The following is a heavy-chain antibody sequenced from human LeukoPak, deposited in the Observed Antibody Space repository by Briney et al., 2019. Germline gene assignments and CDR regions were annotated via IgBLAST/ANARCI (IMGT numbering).Heavy chain of an antibody. V-gene: IGHV4-34*01. CDR1: GGSFSGYY. Sequence: SETLSLTCAVYGGSFSGYYWSWIRQPPGKGLEWIGEINHSGSTNYNPSLKSRVTISVDTSKNQFSLKLSSVTAADTAVYYCARGSPYCYNSSGPGPLFDYWGQGTLVTVSS. J-gene: IGHJ4*02. D-gene: IGHD3-22*01. CDR3: ARGSPYCYNSSGPGPLFDY. CDR2: INHSGST.